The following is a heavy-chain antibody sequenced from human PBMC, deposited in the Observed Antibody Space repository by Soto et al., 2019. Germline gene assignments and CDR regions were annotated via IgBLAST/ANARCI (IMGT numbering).Heavy chain of an antibody. D-gene: IGHD3-22*01. CDR3: ARDYYDSSGYLGLLDY. CDR2: ISSSSSTI. Sequence: GGSLRLSCAASGFTFSSYSMNWVRQAPGKGLEWVSYISSSSSTIYYADTVKGRFTISRDNAKNSLYLQMYSLRDEDTAVYYCARDYYDSSGYLGLLDYWGQGT. V-gene: IGHV3-48*02. CDR1: GFTFSSYS. J-gene: IGHJ4*02.